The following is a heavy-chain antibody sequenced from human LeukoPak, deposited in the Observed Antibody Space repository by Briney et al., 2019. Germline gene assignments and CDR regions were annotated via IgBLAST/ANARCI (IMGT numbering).Heavy chain of an antibody. CDR2: IYYSGST. V-gene: IGHV4-39*01. Sequence: SETLSLTCTVSGGSISSSSYWGWIRQPPGKGLEWIGSIYYSGSTYYNPSLESRITISVDTSKNQFSLKLSSVTAADTAVYYCARFDVDTAMFSAFDIWGQGTMVTVSS. D-gene: IGHD5-18*01. CDR1: GGSISSSSY. CDR3: ARFDVDTAMFSAFDI. J-gene: IGHJ3*02.